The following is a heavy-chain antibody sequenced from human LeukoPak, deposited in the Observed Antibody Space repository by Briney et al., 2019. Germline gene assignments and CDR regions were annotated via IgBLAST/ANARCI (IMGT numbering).Heavy chain of an antibody. V-gene: IGHV3-30*04. Sequence: GGSLRLSCAASGFTFSSYTMHWVRQAPGKELEWVAVISNDGSNKYYADSVKGRFTISRDNTKNTLYLQMNSLRAEDTAVYYCARDLTSYYYDSSGYYYGPDYWGQGTLVTVSS. J-gene: IGHJ4*02. D-gene: IGHD3-22*01. CDR1: GFTFSSYT. CDR3: ARDLTSYYYDSSGYYYGPDY. CDR2: ISNDGSNK.